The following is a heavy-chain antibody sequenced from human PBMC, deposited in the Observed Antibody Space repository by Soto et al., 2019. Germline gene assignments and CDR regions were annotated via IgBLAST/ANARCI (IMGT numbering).Heavy chain of an antibody. CDR1: GGSISSSSYY. V-gene: IGHV4-39*05. D-gene: IGHD4-17*01. CDR3: AVSYCDYRPIDY. Sequence: QLQVQESCPGLVKLSETPSLICTVSGGSISSSSYYWGWIRQPPGKGLEWIASIHHSGSTYYNPYLKSRITIAVDTSKNQLSVRLNSVTAADTAVYYCAVSYCDYRPIDYWGQGTLVTVSS. CDR2: IHHSGST. J-gene: IGHJ4*02.